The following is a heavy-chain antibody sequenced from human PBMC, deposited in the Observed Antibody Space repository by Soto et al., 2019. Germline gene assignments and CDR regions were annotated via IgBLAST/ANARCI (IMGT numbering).Heavy chain of an antibody. V-gene: IGHV4-30-4*08. Sequence: SETLSLTCTVSGDSFSSGDYYWTWIRQPPGKGLEWIWYIYYSGSSYYNPSLRSRVTISVDTSKNHFSLRLSSVTAADTAVYYCARGGGWYACPWGQGTLVTVSS. J-gene: IGHJ4*02. CDR3: ARGGGWYACP. CDR1: GDSFSSGDYY. D-gene: IGHD2-15*01. CDR2: IYYSGSS.